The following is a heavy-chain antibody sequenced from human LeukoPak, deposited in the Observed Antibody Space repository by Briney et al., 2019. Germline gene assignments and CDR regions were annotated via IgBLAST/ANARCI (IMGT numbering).Heavy chain of an antibody. CDR3: APRRDGYNYIVY. D-gene: IGHD5-24*01. Sequence: GGSLRLSRAASGFTFSSYAMSWVRQAPGKGLEWVSAISGSGGSTYYADSVKGRFTISRDNSKNTLYLQMNSLRAEDTAVYYCAPRRDGYNYIVYWGQGTLVTVSS. V-gene: IGHV3-23*01. CDR2: ISGSGGST. CDR1: GFTFSSYA. J-gene: IGHJ4*02.